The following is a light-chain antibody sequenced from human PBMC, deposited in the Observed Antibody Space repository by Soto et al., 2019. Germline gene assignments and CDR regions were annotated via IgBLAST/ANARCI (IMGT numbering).Light chain of an antibody. CDR1: QSVSTN. CDR2: GPS. V-gene: IGKV3-15*01. J-gene: IGKJ1*01. CDR3: QQYNNWPRA. Sequence: EIVMTQSPATLSVSPGERATLSCRASQSVSTNLAWYQQKPGQAPGLPIYGPSTRATGIPARFSGSGSGTEFTLTISSLQSEDFAVYYCQQYNNWPRAFGQGTKVEIK.